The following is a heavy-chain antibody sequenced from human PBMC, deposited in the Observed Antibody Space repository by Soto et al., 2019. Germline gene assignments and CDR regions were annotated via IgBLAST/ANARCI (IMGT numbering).Heavy chain of an antibody. CDR1: GYSFTTHY. CDR2: INPRGGSA. V-gene: IGHV1-46*01. CDR3: ARTTIAAASPPQH. D-gene: IGHD6-25*01. Sequence: QVQLVQSGAEVKKPGASVKVSCKTSGYSFTTHYLHWVRRAPGQGFEWMGVINPRGGSADYAQKFQGRVTMTSDTSTSTVYMELSRLRSDDTAAYYCARTTIAAASPPQHWGQGTPVIASS. J-gene: IGHJ1*01.